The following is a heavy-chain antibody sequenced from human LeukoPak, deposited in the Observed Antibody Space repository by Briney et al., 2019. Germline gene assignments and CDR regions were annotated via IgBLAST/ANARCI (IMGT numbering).Heavy chain of an antibody. CDR1: GFTFSSYA. CDR3: AKEKFPGYYDSSGGPLDY. D-gene: IGHD3-22*01. CDR2: ISGSGGST. J-gene: IGHJ4*02. V-gene: IGHV3-23*01. Sequence: GGSLRLSRAASGFTFSSYAMSWVRQAPGKGLEWVSVISGSGGSTYYADSVKGRFTISRDNSKNTLYLQMNSLRAEDTAVYYCAKEKFPGYYDSSGGPLDYWGQGTLVTVSS.